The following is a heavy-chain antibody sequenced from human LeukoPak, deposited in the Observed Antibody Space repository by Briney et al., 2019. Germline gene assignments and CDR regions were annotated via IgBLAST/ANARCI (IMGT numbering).Heavy chain of an antibody. CDR2: ISSSSSYI. CDR3: ARGPSGYHNT. V-gene: IGHV3-21*01. D-gene: IGHD5-12*01. J-gene: IGHJ4*02. Sequence: GGSLRPSCAASGFTFSSYAMSWVRQAPGKGLEWVSCISSSSSYIYYADSVKGRFTISRDNAKNSLYLQMNSLRAEDTAVYYCARGPSGYHNTGGQGTLVTVSS. CDR1: GFTFSSYA.